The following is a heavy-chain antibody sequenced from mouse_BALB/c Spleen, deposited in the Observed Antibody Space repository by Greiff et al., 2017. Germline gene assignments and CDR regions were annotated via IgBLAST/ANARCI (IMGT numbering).Heavy chain of an antibody. Sequence: QVHVKQSGAELAKPGASVKMSCKASGYTFTSYWMHWVKQRPGQGLEWIGYINPSTGYTEYNQKFKDKATLTADKSSSTAYMQLSSLTSEDSAVYYCARDDGYLFAYWGQGTLVTVSA. J-gene: IGHJ3*01. CDR3: ARDDGYLFAY. D-gene: IGHD2-3*01. CDR2: INPSTGYT. V-gene: IGHV1-7*01. CDR1: GYTFTSYW.